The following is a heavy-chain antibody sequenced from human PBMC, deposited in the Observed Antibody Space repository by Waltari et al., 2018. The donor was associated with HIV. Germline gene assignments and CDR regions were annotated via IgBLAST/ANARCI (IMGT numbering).Heavy chain of an antibody. V-gene: IGHV3-30*03. CDR3: ARGASGWSPGY. CDR1: GFTFSSYG. Sequence: QVQLVESGGGVVQPGRSLRLSCAASGFTFSSYGMHWVRQAPGKGLEWLTVISYYGDNKYYADSGKGRFTISRDNSKNTLYLQMNSLRPEDTAVYYCARGASGWSPGYWGQGTLVTVSS. D-gene: IGHD6-19*01. CDR2: ISYYGDNK. J-gene: IGHJ4*02.